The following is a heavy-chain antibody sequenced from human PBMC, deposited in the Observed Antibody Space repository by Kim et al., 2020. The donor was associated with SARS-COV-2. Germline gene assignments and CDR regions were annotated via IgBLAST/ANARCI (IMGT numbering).Heavy chain of an antibody. CDR3: AREEQMAEFDAFDG. D-gene: IGHD6-13*01. V-gene: IGHV3-30*04. J-gene: IGHJ3*01. CDR2: TSFDGSVK. Sequence: GGSLRLSCAASGFTFSNHAIHWVRQAPGKGLEWVAVTSFDGSVKQYADSVEGRFTISRDNSKDSLYLQMNSLRPDDTAIYYCAREEQMAEFDAFDGWGQGTMVTVSS. CDR1: GFTFSNHA.